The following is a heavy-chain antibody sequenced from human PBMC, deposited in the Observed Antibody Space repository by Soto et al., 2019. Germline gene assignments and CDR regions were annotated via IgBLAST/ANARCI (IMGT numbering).Heavy chain of an antibody. D-gene: IGHD2-2*01. CDR3: TTDAVDCSSTSCYSILAQWYSYGMDV. J-gene: IGHJ6*02. CDR2: IKSKTDGGTT. V-gene: IGHV3-15*07. Sequence: GGSLRLSCAASGFTFSNAWMNWVRQAPGKGLEWVGRIKSKTDGGTTDYAAPVNGRFTISRDDSKNTLYLQMNSLKTEDTAVYYCTTDAVDCSSTSCYSILAQWYSYGMDVWGQGTTVTVSS. CDR1: GFTFSNAW.